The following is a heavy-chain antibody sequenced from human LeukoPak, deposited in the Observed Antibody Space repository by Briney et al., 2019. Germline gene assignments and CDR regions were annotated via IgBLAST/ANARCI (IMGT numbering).Heavy chain of an antibody. V-gene: IGHV1-2*02. CDR1: GYTFTGYY. Sequence: ASVKVSCKASGYTFTGYYMHWVRQAPGQGLEWMGWINPNSGSTNYAQKLQGRVTMTRATSISTAYMELSRLRSDDAAVYYCAREGVDCSGGSCYPAFDYWGQGTLVTVSS. D-gene: IGHD2-15*01. CDR2: INPNSGST. CDR3: AREGVDCSGGSCYPAFDY. J-gene: IGHJ4*02.